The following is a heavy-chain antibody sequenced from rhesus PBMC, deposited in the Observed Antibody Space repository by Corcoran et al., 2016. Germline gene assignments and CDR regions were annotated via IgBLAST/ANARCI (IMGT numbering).Heavy chain of an antibody. Sequence: QVTLKESGPALVKPTQTLTLTCTFSGFSLATSGMGVGWIRQPPGKALEWLALIYWDNDKRYSTSLKRRLTISKDTAKNLVVLIMTDMDPMDTATYYCTRGSGYCTGSACRYCGLDSWGQGALVTVSS. D-gene: IGHD2-21*01. V-gene: IGHV2-152*01. CDR1: GFSLATSGMG. CDR3: TRGSGYCTGSACRYCGLDS. J-gene: IGHJ6*01. CDR2: IYWDNDK.